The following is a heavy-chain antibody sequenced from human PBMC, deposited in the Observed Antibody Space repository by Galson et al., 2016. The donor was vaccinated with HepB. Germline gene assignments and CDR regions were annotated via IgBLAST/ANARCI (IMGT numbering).Heavy chain of an antibody. CDR2: ISNSGDIV. J-gene: IGHJ5*02. V-gene: IGHV3-48*03. Sequence: QAPGKGLEWVSYISNSGDIVYYSDSVKGRFTILRENAKNSLFLQMNNLRAEDTAVYYCARLKMNAAWGQGTLVTVSS. D-gene: IGHD2-8*01. CDR3: ARLKMNAA.